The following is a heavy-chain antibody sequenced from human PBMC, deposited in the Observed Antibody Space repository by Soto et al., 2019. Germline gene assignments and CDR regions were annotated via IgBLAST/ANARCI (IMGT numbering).Heavy chain of an antibody. CDR3: AKWGEAVAEEHRSFDY. CDR1: GFTFSSYA. Sequence: GGSLRLSCAASGFTFSSYAMSWVRQAPGKGLEWVSAISGSGGSTYYADSVKGRFTISRDNSKNTLYLQMNSLRAEDTAVYYCAKWGEAVAEEHRSFDYWGQGTLVTVSS. J-gene: IGHJ4*02. CDR2: ISGSGGST. D-gene: IGHD6-19*01. V-gene: IGHV3-23*01.